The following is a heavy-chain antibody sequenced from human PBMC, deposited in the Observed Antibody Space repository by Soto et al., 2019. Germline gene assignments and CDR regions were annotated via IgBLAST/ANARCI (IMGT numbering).Heavy chain of an antibody. D-gene: IGHD2-15*01. CDR2: IYYSGST. J-gene: IGHJ5*02. CDR3: ARGRGCSGGSCYGWFDP. CDR1: GGSISSGDYY. Sequence: SDTLSLTCTVSGGSISSGDYYWSWIRQPPGKGLEWIGYIYYSGSTYYNPSLKSRVTISVDTSKNQFSLKLSSVTAADTAVYYCARGRGCSGGSCYGWFDPWGQGTLVTVSS. V-gene: IGHV4-30-4*02.